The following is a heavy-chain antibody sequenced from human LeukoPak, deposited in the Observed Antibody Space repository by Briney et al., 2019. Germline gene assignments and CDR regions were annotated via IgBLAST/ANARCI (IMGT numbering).Heavy chain of an antibody. CDR2: ISAYNGNT. D-gene: IGHD3-3*01. J-gene: IGHJ5*02. CDR3: ARDRYYDFWSGYIRENWFDP. CDR1: GYTFTSYG. V-gene: IGHV1-18*01. Sequence: ASVKVSCKASGYTFTSYGISWVRQAPGQGLAWMGWISAYNGNTNYAQKLQGRVTMTTDTSTSTAYMELRSLRSDDTAVYYCARDRYYDFWSGYIRENWFDPWGQGTLVTVSS.